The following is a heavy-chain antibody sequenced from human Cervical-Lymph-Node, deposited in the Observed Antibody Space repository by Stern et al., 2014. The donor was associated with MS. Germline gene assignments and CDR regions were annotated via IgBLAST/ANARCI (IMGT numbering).Heavy chain of an antibody. CDR2: INPSGGSA. CDR3: ARDYDSSGFYYV. Sequence: DQLVESGAEVKKPGASVKVSCKASGYSFTSYHMHWVRQAPGQGLDWMGIINPSGGSATFAQKFQGRVTMTRDTSTSTVYMELRSLRSEDTALYYCARDYDSSGFYYVWGQGTLVTVSS. V-gene: IGHV1-46*01. J-gene: IGHJ4*02. D-gene: IGHD3-22*01. CDR1: GYSFTSYH.